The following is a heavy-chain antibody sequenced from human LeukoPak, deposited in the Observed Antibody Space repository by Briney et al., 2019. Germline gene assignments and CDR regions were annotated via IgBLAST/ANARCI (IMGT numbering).Heavy chain of an antibody. Sequence: GGSLRLSCVASGFNFRSFGMHWVRQAPGKGLEWVAHIWDEVNSEYYGDSVKGRFTISRDNSKNTVYLQMNSLRVDDTAVYFCARHYYDTRGPQGFDPWGQGTLVTVSS. CDR3: ARHYYDTRGPQGFDP. V-gene: IGHV3-33*01. CDR1: GFNFRSFG. D-gene: IGHD3-22*01. CDR2: IWDEVNSE. J-gene: IGHJ5*02.